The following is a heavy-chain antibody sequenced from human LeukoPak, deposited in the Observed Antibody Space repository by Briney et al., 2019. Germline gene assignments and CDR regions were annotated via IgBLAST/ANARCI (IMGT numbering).Heavy chain of an antibody. CDR1: GGSFSGYY. D-gene: IGHD4-17*01. Sequence: SETLSLTCTVYGGSFSGYYWIWIRQPAGKGLEWIGRIYTSGSTNYNPSLKSRVTMSVDTSKNQFSLKLSSVTAADTAVYYCARDAVTTFNWVAFDIWGQGTMVTVSS. J-gene: IGHJ3*02. CDR2: IYTSGST. V-gene: IGHV4-4*07. CDR3: ARDAVTTFNWVAFDI.